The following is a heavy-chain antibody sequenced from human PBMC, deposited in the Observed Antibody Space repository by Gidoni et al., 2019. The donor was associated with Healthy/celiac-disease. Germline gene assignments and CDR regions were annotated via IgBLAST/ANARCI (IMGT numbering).Heavy chain of an antibody. CDR2: ISSSSSSI. V-gene: IGHV3-48*02. D-gene: IGHD6-19*01. CDR3: AREVSGWYCD. J-gene: IGHJ4*02. CDR1: GFTFSSYS. Sequence: EVQLVESGGGLVQPGGSLRLSCVASGFTFSSYSMNWVRQAPGKGLEWVSYISSSSSSIYYADSVKGRFTISRDNVKNSLYLQMNSLRDEDTAVYYCAREVSGWYCDWGQGTLVTVSS.